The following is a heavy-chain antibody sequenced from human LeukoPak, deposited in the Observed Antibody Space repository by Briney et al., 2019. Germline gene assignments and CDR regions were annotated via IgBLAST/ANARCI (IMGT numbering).Heavy chain of an antibody. CDR3: ARELKQQWLANNWFDP. Sequence: KPSETLSLTCSVSGGSISGYYWSWIRQPAGKGLECIGRISSSGSTNYNPSLKSRVTMSVDTSKNQFSLKLSSVTAADTAVYYCARELKQQWLANNWFDPWGQGTLVTVSS. D-gene: IGHD6-19*01. CDR1: GGSISGYY. J-gene: IGHJ5*02. CDR2: ISSSGST. V-gene: IGHV4-4*07.